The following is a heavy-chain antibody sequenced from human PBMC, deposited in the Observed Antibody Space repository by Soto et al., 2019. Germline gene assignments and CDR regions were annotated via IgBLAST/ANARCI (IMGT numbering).Heavy chain of an antibody. V-gene: IGHV1-18*01. CDR1: GYTFTSYG. J-gene: IGHJ6*02. CDR2: ISAYNGNT. Sequence: ASVKVSCKASGYTFTSYGISWLRQAPGQGLEWMGWISAYNGNTNYAQKLQGRVTMTTDTSTSTAYMELRSLKSDDTAVYYCARVTRRFLEWLLPDYYGMDFWGQGPTVTFSS. CDR3: ARVTRRFLEWLLPDYYGMDF. D-gene: IGHD3-3*01.